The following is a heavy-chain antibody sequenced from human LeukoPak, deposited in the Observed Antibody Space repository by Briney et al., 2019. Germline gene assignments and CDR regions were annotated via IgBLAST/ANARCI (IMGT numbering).Heavy chain of an antibody. J-gene: IGHJ4*02. Sequence: GASVKVSCKASGYTFTSYGISRVRQAPGQGLEWMGWISAYNGNTNYAQKLQGRVTMTTDTSTSTAYVELRSLRSDDTAVYYCARGNTYYDFWSGYYTFDYWGQGTLVTVSS. CDR1: GYTFTSYG. V-gene: IGHV1-18*01. CDR2: ISAYNGNT. D-gene: IGHD3-3*01. CDR3: ARGNTYYDFWSGYYTFDY.